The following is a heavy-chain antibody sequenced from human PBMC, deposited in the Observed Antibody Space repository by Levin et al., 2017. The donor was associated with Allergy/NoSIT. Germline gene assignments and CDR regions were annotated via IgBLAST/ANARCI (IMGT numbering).Heavy chain of an antibody. J-gene: IGHJ6*02. Sequence: SQTLSLTCTVSGGSISSYYWSWIRQPPGKGLEWIGYIYYSGSTNYNPSLKSRVTISVDTSKNQFSLKLSSVTAADTAVYYCARDNGRSYFWSGTLSGMDVWGQGTTVTVSS. CDR1: GGSISSYY. CDR2: IYYSGST. V-gene: IGHV4-59*01. CDR3: ARDNGRSYFWSGTLSGMDV. D-gene: IGHD3-3*01.